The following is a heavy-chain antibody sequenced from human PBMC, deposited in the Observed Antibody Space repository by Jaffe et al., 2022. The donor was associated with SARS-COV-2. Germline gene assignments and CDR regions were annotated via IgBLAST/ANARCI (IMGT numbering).Heavy chain of an antibody. J-gene: IGHJ6*03. CDR1: GGSISSSSYY. CDR3: ATEVVPAAMGPSSNYYYMDV. D-gene: IGHD2-2*01. CDR2: IYYSGST. V-gene: IGHV4-39*01. Sequence: QLQLQESGPGLVKPSETLSLTCTVSGGSISSSSYYWGWIRQPPGKGLEWIGSIYYSGSTYYNPSLKSRVTISVDTSKNQFSLKLSSVTAADTAVYYCATEVVPAAMGPSSNYYYMDVWGKGTTVTVSS.